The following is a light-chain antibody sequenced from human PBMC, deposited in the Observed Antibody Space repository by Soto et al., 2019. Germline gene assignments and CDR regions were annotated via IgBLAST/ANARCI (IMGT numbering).Light chain of an antibody. CDR3: QQSHTNPLT. CDR2: SAS. J-gene: IGKJ4*01. V-gene: IGKV1-39*01. Sequence: DIQMTQSPSSLSASVGDSVTISCRASQSISRYLNWYQQKPGKAPKLLIFSASGLQIGVPSRFSGGGYGTEFTLTISSLQLEDFAIYFCQQSHTNPLTFGGGTKVEIK. CDR1: QSISRY.